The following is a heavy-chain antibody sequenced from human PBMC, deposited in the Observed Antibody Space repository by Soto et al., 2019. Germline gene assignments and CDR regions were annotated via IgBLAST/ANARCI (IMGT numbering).Heavy chain of an antibody. J-gene: IGHJ3*02. CDR2: IYYSGST. CDR3: ARAQATMVRGVRIGDAFDI. D-gene: IGHD3-10*01. V-gene: IGHV4-39*07. CDR1: GGSISSSSYY. Sequence: SETLSLTCTVSGGSISSSSYYWGWIRQPPGKGLEWIGSIYYSGSTYYNPSLKSRVTISVDTSKNQFSLKLSSVTAADTAVYYCARAQATMVRGVRIGDAFDIWGQGTMVTVSS.